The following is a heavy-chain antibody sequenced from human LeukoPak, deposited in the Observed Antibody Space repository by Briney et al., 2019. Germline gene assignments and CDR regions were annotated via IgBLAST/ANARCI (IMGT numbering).Heavy chain of an antibody. CDR2: ISSNGGST. V-gene: IGHV3-64D*06. J-gene: IGHJ4*02. CDR3: VKSYSSSWPAFDY. Sequence: GGSLRLSCSASGFTFSSYAMHWVPQAPGKGLEYVSAISSNGGSTYYADSVKGRFTISRDNSKNTLYLQMSSLRAEDTAVYYCVKSYSSSWPAFDYWGQGTLVTVSS. CDR1: GFTFSSYA. D-gene: IGHD6-13*01.